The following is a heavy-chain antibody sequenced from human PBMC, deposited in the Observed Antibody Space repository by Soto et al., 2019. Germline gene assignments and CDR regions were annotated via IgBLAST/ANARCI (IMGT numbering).Heavy chain of an antibody. J-gene: IGHJ6*02. CDR1: GGSISSGDYY. CDR2: IYYSGST. CDR3: ARVFSRRWYLVTKSPSGMAV. V-gene: IGHV4-30-4*01. D-gene: IGHD6-13*01. Sequence: SETLSLTCTVSGGSISSGDYYWSWIRQPPGKGLEWIGYIYYSGSTYYNPSLKSRVTISVDTSKNQFSLKLSSVTAADTAVYYCARVFSRRWYLVTKSPSGMAVWGHGTTVTVSS.